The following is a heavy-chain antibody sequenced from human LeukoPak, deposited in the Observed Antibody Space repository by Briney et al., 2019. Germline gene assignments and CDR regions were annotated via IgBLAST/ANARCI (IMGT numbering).Heavy chain of an antibody. CDR2: ISGSGGNT. V-gene: IGHV3-23*01. CDR3: AKDQRGYGRIVDY. Sequence: PGGSLRLSCAASGFTFSSYAMGWVRQAPGKGLEWVSSISGSGGNTYYADSVKGRFTISRDNSKNILYLQMNSLRAEDTAIYYCAKDQRGYGRIVDYWGQGTLVTISS. CDR1: GFTFSSYA. D-gene: IGHD3-10*01. J-gene: IGHJ4*02.